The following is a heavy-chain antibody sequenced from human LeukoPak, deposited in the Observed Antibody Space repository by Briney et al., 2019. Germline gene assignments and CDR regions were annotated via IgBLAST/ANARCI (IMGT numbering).Heavy chain of an antibody. CDR3: ARLRSSWQDFDY. CDR1: GGSFSGYY. D-gene: IGHD2-2*01. V-gene: IGHV4-34*01. CDR2: INHSGST. J-gene: IGHJ4*02. Sequence: SETLSLTCAVYGGSFSGYYWSWIRQPPGKGLEWIGEINHSGSTYYNPSLKSRVTISVDTSKNQFSLKLSSVTAADTAVYYCARLRSSWQDFDYWGQGTLVTVSS.